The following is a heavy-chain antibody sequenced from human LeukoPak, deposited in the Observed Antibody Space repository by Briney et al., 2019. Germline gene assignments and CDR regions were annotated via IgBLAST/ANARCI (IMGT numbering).Heavy chain of an antibody. CDR1: GFTFSSYG. V-gene: IGHV3-30*02. CDR2: IRYHGSNK. D-gene: IGHD3/OR15-3a*01. J-gene: IGHJ4*02. CDR3: ARQTGSGLFILP. Sequence: GGSLRLSCAASGFTFSSYGMHWVRQAPGKGLEWVAFIRYHGSNKYYADSVKGRFTISRDNSKNTLYLQMNSLRPEDTAVYYCARQTGSGLFILPGGQGTLVTVSS.